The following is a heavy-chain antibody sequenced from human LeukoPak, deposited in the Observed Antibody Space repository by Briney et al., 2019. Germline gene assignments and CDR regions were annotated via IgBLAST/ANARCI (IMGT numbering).Heavy chain of an antibody. V-gene: IGHV4-59*01. Sequence: SETLSLTCTVSGGSISSYYWSWIRQPPGKGLEWIGYIYYSGSTNYNPSLKSRVTISVDTSKNQFSLKLSSVTAADTAVYYCARGDVVVVPAAILTYYYYMDVWRKGTTVTVSS. CDR2: IYYSGST. J-gene: IGHJ6*03. CDR3: ARGDVVVVPAAILTYYYYMDV. CDR1: GGSISSYY. D-gene: IGHD2-2*02.